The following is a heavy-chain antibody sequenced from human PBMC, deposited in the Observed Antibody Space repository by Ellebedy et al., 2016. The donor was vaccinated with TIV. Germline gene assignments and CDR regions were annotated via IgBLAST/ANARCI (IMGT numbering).Heavy chain of an antibody. V-gene: IGHV4-4*02. J-gene: IGHJ4*03. Sequence: MPSETLSLTCAVSGGSISNNNWWSWVRQSPGKGLEWIGEINHSGSTSYNPSLKSRVTISVDTSKNQVSLKLSSVTAADTAVYYCARHPLEWLVGPTYFDYWGQGTTVTVSS. CDR1: GGSISNNNW. CDR2: INHSGST. D-gene: IGHD6-19*01. CDR3: ARHPLEWLVGPTYFDY.